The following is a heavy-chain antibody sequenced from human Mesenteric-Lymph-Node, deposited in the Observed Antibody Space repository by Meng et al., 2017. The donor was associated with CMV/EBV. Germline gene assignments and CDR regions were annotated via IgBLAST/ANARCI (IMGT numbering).Heavy chain of an antibody. CDR2: SFYSGTT. D-gene: IGHD1-14*01. CDR3: ARQIAGTTHNFEY. Sequence: TVSGGSISRSSYCWGWVRQPPGKGLEWIGSSFYSGTTYYNPSLKSRVTISVDTSKNQFSLKLSSVTAADTAVYYCARQIAGTTHNFEYWGQGTLVTVSS. J-gene: IGHJ4*02. V-gene: IGHV4-39*01. CDR1: GGSISRSSYC.